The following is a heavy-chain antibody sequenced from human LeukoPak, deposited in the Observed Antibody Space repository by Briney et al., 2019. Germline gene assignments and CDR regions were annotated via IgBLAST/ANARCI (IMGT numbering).Heavy chain of an antibody. CDR3: AVMAVVSVDSVDI. J-gene: IGHJ3*02. CDR2: INTRSSTI. D-gene: IGHD3-22*01. Sequence: PGGSLRLSCTASGFTLCSYNMHSGRQAPGKGLEWVAYINTRSSTIYYADSVKGRFSVSRDNAKSSLFLEMNSLRAEDTAVYYCAVMAVVSVDSVDIWGQGTMVTVSS. CDR1: GFTLCSYN. V-gene: IGHV3-48*01.